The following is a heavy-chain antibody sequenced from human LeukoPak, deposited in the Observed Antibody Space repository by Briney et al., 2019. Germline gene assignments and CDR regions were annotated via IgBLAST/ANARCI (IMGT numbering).Heavy chain of an antibody. CDR1: GFTFSVYW. J-gene: IGHJ4*02. CDR2: IKEDGSEK. Sequence: GGSLRLSCAASGFTFSVYWMSWVRQAPGKGLEGVANIKEDGSEKYCVDSVEGRFTISRDNAKNSLYLQMHSLRAEDTAVYYCATSVGARNVGGYWGQGTQVTVSS. D-gene: IGHD1-26*01. V-gene: IGHV3-7*01. CDR3: ATSVGARNVGGY.